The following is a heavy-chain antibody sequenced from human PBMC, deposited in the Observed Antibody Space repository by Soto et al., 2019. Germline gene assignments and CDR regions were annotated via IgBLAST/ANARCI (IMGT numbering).Heavy chain of an antibody. V-gene: IGHV1-18*01. CDR1: GFTFTIYG. D-gene: IGHD6-13*01. J-gene: IGHJ4*02. Sequence: QVQLVQSGAEVKKPGASMKVSCKASGFTFTIYGISWVRQAPRQGLEWMGWVSAYNGNTHYAQKLQGRVTMTTDTSTTTAYMELRSLRSDDTAVYYCSRGGSSWQPHEDYWGQGTLVTVSS. CDR3: SRGGSSWQPHEDY. CDR2: VSAYNGNT.